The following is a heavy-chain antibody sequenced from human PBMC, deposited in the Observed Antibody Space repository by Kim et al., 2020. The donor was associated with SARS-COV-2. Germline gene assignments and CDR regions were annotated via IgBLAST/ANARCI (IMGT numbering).Heavy chain of an antibody. CDR1: GFTFSSYS. V-gene: IGHV3-21*01. CDR2: ISSSSSYI. D-gene: IGHD2-21*02. Sequence: GGSLRLSCAASGFTFSSYSMNWVRQAPGKGLEWVSSISSSSSYIYYADSVKGRFTISRDNAKNSLYLQMNSLRAEDTAVYYCARDRNIVVVTASPDGAFDIWGQGTMVTVSS. J-gene: IGHJ3*02. CDR3: ARDRNIVVVTASPDGAFDI.